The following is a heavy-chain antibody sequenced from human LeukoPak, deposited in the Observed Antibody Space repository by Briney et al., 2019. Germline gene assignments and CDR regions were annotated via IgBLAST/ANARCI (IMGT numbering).Heavy chain of an antibody. CDR1: GYTFTSYA. D-gene: IGHD6-19*01. CDR2: INAGNGNT. CDR3: ARVVSYSSGWYGWFDP. V-gene: IGHV1-3*03. Sequence: ASVKVSCKASGYTFTSYAMHWVRQAPGQRLEWMGWINAGNGNTKYSQEFQGRVTITRDTSASTAYMELSSLRSEDMAVYYCARVVSYSSGWYGWFDPWGQGTLVTVSS. J-gene: IGHJ5*02.